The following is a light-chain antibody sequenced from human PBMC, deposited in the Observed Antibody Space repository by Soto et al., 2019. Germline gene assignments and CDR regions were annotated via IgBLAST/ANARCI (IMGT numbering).Light chain of an antibody. J-gene: IGKJ2*01. CDR1: QSVRSSY. CDR2: DAS. CDR3: QQYGSSPPYT. Sequence: EIVLTQSPATLSLSPGERATLSCGASQSVRSSYIAWYQQKPGLAPRLLMYDASSRATGIPDRFSGSGSGTDFTLTISRLEPEDFAVYYCQQYGSSPPYTFGQGTKLEIK. V-gene: IGKV3D-20*01.